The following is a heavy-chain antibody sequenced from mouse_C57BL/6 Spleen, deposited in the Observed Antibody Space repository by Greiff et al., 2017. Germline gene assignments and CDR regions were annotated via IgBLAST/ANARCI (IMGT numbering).Heavy chain of an antibody. Sequence: VQLQQPGAELVRPGSSVKLSCKASGYTFTSYWMHWVKQRPIQGLEWIGNIDPSDSETHYNQKFKDKATLTVDKSSSTAYMQLSSLTSEDSAVYYCARGGIYYYGSSSGYYAMDYWGQGTSVTVSS. D-gene: IGHD1-1*01. J-gene: IGHJ4*01. V-gene: IGHV1-52*01. CDR2: IDPSDSET. CDR1: GYTFTSYW. CDR3: ARGGIYYYGSSSGYYAMDY.